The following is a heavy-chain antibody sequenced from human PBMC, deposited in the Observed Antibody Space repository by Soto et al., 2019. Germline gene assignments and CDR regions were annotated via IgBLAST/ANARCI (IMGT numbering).Heavy chain of an antibody. CDR1: GGSISSYY. CDR2: IYYSGST. CDR3: ARDCTNGVCYRGVDWFDP. J-gene: IGHJ5*02. D-gene: IGHD2-8*01. V-gene: IGHV4-59*01. Sequence: PSETLSLTCTVSGGSISSYYWSRIRQPPGKGLEWIGYIYYSGSTNYNPSLKSRVTISVDTPKNQFSLKLSSVTAADTAVYYCARDCTNGVCYRGVDWFDPWGQGTLVTVSS.